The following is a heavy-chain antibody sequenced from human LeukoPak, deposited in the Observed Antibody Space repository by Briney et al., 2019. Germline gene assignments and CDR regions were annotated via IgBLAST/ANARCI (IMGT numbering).Heavy chain of an antibody. Sequence: PGGSLRLSCAASGFTFSSYAMSWVRQAPGKGLEWVSAISGSGGSTYYADSVKGRFTISRDNSKNTLYLQMNSLRAEDTAVYYCAKGAFRSLVYDILTGYPGADFDYWGQGTLVTVSS. J-gene: IGHJ4*02. V-gene: IGHV3-23*01. CDR2: ISGSGGST. D-gene: IGHD3-9*01. CDR3: AKGAFRSLVYDILTGYPGADFDY. CDR1: GFTFSSYA.